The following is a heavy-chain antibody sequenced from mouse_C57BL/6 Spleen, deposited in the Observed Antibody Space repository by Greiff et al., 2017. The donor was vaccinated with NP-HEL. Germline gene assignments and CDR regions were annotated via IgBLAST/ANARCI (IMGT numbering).Heavy chain of an antibody. D-gene: IGHD1-2*01. CDR3: ARTARIKY. CDR2: ISYSGST. CDR1: GYSITSGYG. Sequence: EVNVEESGPGLVKPSQSLSLTCTVTGYSITSGYGWNWIRQFPGNKLEWMGYISYSGSTNYNPSLKSRISITRDTSKNQFFLQLNSVTTEDTATYYCARTARIKYWGQGTTLTVSS. J-gene: IGHJ2*01. V-gene: IGHV3-2*02.